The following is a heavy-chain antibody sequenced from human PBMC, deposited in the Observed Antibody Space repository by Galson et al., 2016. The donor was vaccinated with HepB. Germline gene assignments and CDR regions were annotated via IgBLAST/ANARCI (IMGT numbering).Heavy chain of an antibody. CDR3: TRGTLGSVATMAFDY. V-gene: IGHV4-4*02. J-gene: IGHJ4*02. CDR1: GDSISNNYW. Sequence: TLSLTCAVSGDSISNNYWWTWVRQFPGQGLEWIGEIYQTGTAHYNPSFTSRATISIDKSKNEIPLRLASVTAADTAVYYCTRGTLGSVATMAFDYWGQGTLVTVSS. D-gene: IGHD4/OR15-4a*01. CDR2: IYQTGTA.